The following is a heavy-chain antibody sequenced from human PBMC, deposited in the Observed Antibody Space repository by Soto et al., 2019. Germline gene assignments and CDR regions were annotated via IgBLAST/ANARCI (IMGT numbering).Heavy chain of an antibody. CDR2: ISSSSSTI. J-gene: IGHJ4*02. Sequence: EVQLVESGGGLVQPGGSLRLSCAASGFTFSSYSMNWVRQAPGKGLEWVSYISSSSSTIYYADSVKGRFTISRDNAKNSLYLQMNSLRAEDTAVYYCARGLRRYGSGWYLAYWGQGTLVTVSS. D-gene: IGHD6-19*01. CDR3: ARGLRRYGSGWYLAY. CDR1: GFTFSSYS. V-gene: IGHV3-48*01.